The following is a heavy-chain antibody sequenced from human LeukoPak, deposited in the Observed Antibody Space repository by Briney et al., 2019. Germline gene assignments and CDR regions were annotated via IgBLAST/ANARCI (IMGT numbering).Heavy chain of an antibody. Sequence: SETLSLTCAVYGGSFSGYYWSWIRQPPGKGLEWIGEINHSGSTNYNPSLKSRVTISVDTSKNQFSLKLSSVTAAGTAVYYCARHPVVITTHPNFDYWGQGTLVTVSS. CDR2: INHSGST. CDR3: ARHPVVITTHPNFDY. V-gene: IGHV4-34*01. J-gene: IGHJ4*02. D-gene: IGHD3-22*01. CDR1: GGSFSGYY.